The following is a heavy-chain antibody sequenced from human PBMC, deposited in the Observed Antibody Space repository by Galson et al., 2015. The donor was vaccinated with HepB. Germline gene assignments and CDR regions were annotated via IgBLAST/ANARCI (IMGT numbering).Heavy chain of an antibody. V-gene: IGHV3-43*01. Sequence: SLRLSCAASGFTFDDYTMHWVRQAPGKGLEWVSLISWDGGSTYYADSVKGRFTISRDNSKNSLYLQMNSLRTEDTALYYCAKDATDIAVAGTPYYYYGMDVWGQGTTVTVSS. CDR3: AKDATDIAVAGTPYYYYGMDV. CDR1: GFTFDDYT. J-gene: IGHJ6*02. CDR2: ISWDGGST. D-gene: IGHD6-19*01.